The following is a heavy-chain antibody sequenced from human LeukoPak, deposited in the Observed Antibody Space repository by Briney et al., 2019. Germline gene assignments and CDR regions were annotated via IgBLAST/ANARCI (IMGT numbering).Heavy chain of an antibody. CDR1: GGSISNINYY. D-gene: IGHD6-6*01. V-gene: IGHV4-39*07. J-gene: IGHJ5*02. Sequence: SETLSLTCTVSGGSISNINYYWGWIRQPPGKGLEWIASIHYSGITSYTPSLKSRVTISVDTSKDQFSLKLTSVTAADTAVYYCATAGSSSSLSLHWFDPWGQGTLVTVSS. CDR3: ATAGSSSSLSLHWFDP. CDR2: IHYSGIT.